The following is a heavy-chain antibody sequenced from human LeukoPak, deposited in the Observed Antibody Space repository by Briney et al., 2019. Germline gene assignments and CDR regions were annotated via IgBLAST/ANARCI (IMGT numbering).Heavy chain of an antibody. CDR2: IYTSGST. D-gene: IGHD6-13*01. Sequence: SETLSLTCTVSGCSISSYYWSWIRQPAGKGLEWIGRIYTSGSTNYNPSLKSRVTMSVDTSKNQSSLKLSSVTAADTAVYYCARDRSSWPYYFHYWGQGTLVTVSS. J-gene: IGHJ4*02. V-gene: IGHV4-4*07. CDR3: ARDRSSWPYYFHY. CDR1: GCSISSYY.